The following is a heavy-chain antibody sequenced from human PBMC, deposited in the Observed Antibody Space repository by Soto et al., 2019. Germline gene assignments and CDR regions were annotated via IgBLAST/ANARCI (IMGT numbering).Heavy chain of an antibody. D-gene: IGHD3-10*01. Sequence: GRSMRLPCAASGITFSSYRMHWVRHAPGTAVIWVSRVSADGSRTVYADSVKGRFTISRDNAKNTLYLQMNSLRAEDTAVYYCARTNYHFEYWGQGTLVTVCS. CDR2: VSADGSRT. CDR1: GITFSSYR. J-gene: IGHJ4*02. V-gene: IGHV3-74*01. CDR3: ARTNYHFEY.